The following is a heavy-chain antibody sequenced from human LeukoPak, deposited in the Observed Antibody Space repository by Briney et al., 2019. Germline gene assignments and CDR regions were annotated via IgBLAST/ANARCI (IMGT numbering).Heavy chain of an antibody. CDR1: GFTFSSYG. CDR3: AKEYSSSSPMDV. CDR2: ISYDGSDK. J-gene: IGHJ6*02. V-gene: IGHV3-30*18. Sequence: RGSPSLSCAASGFTFSSYGMHWVCQAPGKGLEWVAVISYDGSDKYYADSVKGRFTISRDNSKNTLYLQMNSLRVEDTAIYYCAKEYSSSSPMDVWGQGSTATVSS. D-gene: IGHD6-6*01.